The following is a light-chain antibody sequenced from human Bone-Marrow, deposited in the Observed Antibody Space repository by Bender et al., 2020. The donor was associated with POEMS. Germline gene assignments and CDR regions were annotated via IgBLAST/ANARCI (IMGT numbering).Light chain of an antibody. CDR1: SSNIGAHA. Sequence: QSVLTQPPSASGTPGQRVTISCSGGSSNIGAHAVNWYQHLPGTAPKLLIYSSHRRPSEVPDRFSGSRSGTSASLAVSGLQPEDEADYFCSSYAGSVVFGGGTKLTVL. CDR3: SSYAGSVV. V-gene: IGLV1-44*01. J-gene: IGLJ3*02. CDR2: SSH.